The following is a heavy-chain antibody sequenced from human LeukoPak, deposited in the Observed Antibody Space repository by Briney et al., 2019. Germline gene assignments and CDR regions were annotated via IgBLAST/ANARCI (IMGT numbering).Heavy chain of an antibody. D-gene: IGHD3-10*01. CDR2: IYPSGGRT. CDR3: ARDGPGIGY. V-gene: IGHV1-46*01. CDR1: GYTFTSYN. J-gene: IGHJ4*02. Sequence: GASVKVSCKASGYTFTSYNMHWVRQAPGQGLEWMGMIYPSGGRTNYAQKFQGRVTMTRDTSTSTVYMDLSSLRSEDTAVYYCARDGPGIGYWGQGTLVTVSS.